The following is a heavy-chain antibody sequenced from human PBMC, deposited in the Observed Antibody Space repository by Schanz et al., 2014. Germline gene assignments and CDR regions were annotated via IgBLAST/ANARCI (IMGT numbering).Heavy chain of an antibody. J-gene: IGHJ3*01. Sequence: QVQLQESGPALVKPSETLSLTCTVSGGSISSEYWSWIRQPAGKGLEWIGRIYNSGKTNYNPSLESRVSMSVDTSKKQLSLILSSMTAADTAVYYCTRSTLWSYDVWGRGTMVIVSS. V-gene: IGHV4-4*07. CDR1: GGSISSEY. D-gene: IGHD2-21*01. CDR2: IYNSGKT. CDR3: TRSTLWSYDV.